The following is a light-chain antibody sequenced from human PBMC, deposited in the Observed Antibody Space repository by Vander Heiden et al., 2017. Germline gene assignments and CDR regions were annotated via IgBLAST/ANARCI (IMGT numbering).Light chain of an antibody. CDR3: QQDGSSPRT. Sequence: VSTQSACTLSLSPVITATISSTASQRFTSSHLAWYQQKPGQAPRLLIYDASSRATGIPDRFSGSGSGTDFTLTISRLEPEDFAVYYCQQDGSSPRTFGPGTKVEIK. J-gene: IGKJ1*01. V-gene: IGKV3-20*01. CDR2: DAS. CDR1: QRFTSSH.